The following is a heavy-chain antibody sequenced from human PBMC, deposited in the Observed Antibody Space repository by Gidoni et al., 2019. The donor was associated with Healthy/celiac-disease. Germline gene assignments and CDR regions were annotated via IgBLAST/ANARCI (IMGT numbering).Heavy chain of an antibody. Sequence: QVQLQQWGAGLVKPSETLSRSCAVYGGSFSGYYWSWIRQPPGKGLEWIGEINHSGSTNYNPSLKSRVTISVDTSKNQFSLKLSSVTAADTAVYYCAIFRDYSDYWGQGTLVTVSS. CDR1: GGSFSGYY. CDR2: INHSGST. J-gene: IGHJ4*02. V-gene: IGHV4-34*01. CDR3: AIFRDYSDY.